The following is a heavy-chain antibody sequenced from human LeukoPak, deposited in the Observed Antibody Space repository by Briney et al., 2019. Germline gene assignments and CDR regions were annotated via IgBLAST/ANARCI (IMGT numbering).Heavy chain of an antibody. Sequence: GASVKVSCKASGYTFTSYAMHWVSQAPGQRLEWMGWINAGNGNTKYSQKFQGRVTITRDTSASTAYMELSSLRSEDTAVYYCARDSIVVVPAATLGYWGQGTLVTVSS. CDR3: ARDSIVVVPAATLGY. CDR1: GYTFTSYA. J-gene: IGHJ4*02. CDR2: INAGNGNT. V-gene: IGHV1-3*01. D-gene: IGHD2-2*01.